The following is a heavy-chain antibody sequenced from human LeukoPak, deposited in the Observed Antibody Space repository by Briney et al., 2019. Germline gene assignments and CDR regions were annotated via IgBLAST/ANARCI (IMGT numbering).Heavy chain of an antibody. CDR3: AKDFGRNLGGPGY. Sequence: GGSLRLSCAASGFTFSSYAMHWVRQAPGGGLEWVSGISGNGGRTYYADSVKGRFAISRDDSKSTLYLQMNSLRGEDTAVYYCAKDFGRNLGGPGYWGRGTLVIVSS. D-gene: IGHD1-14*01. CDR2: ISGNGGRT. V-gene: IGHV3-23*01. J-gene: IGHJ4*02. CDR1: GFTFSSYA.